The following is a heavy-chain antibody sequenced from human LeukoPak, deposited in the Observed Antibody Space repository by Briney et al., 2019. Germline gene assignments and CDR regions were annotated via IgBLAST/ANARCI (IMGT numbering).Heavy chain of an antibody. V-gene: IGHV1-46*01. CDR2: INPSGGST. D-gene: IGHD4-23*01. CDR1: GYTFTSYY. CDR3: ARTAGQAPLYGGNTGRALDI. Sequence: GASVKVTCKASGYTFTSYYLHWVRQAPGQGLEWMGIINPSGGSTSYAQKFQGRVTMTRDTSTSTVYMELSSLRSEDTAVYYCARTAGQAPLYGGNTGRALDIWGQGTMVTVSS. J-gene: IGHJ3*02.